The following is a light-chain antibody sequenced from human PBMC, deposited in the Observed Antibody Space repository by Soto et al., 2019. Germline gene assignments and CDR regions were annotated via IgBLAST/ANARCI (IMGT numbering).Light chain of an antibody. CDR3: MSYTSSNSRV. J-gene: IGLJ2*01. CDR1: SSDVGGYNY. V-gene: IGLV2-14*01. CDR2: DVS. Sequence: QSALTQPASVCGSPGQSITISCTGTSSDVGGYNYVSWYQQHPGKGPKLMIYDVSNRPSGVSNRFSGSKSGNTASLTISWLQAEDEADYYCMSYTSSNSRVFGGGTKLTVL.